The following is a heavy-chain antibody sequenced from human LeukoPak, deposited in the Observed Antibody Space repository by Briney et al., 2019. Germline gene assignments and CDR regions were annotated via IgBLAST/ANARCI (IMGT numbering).Heavy chain of an antibody. CDR1: GFTFSSYE. CDR3: AKVALLGWLLIVAFDI. J-gene: IGHJ3*02. D-gene: IGHD3-3*01. V-gene: IGHV3-23*01. CDR2: ISGSGGST. Sequence: GGSLRLSCAASGFTFSSYEMNWVRQAPGKGLEWVSAISGSGGSTYYADSVKGRFTISRDNSKNTLYLQMNSLRAEDTAVYYCAKVALLGWLLIVAFDIWGQGTMVTVSS.